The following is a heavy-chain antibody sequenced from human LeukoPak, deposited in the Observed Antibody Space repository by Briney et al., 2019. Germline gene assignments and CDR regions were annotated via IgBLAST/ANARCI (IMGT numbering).Heavy chain of an antibody. Sequence: PGGSLRLSCAASGFTFSRYWMTWVRQAPGQGLEWVANIKEDGSEKEYVDFVKGRFTISRDNTKNSLYLQMNSLGVEDTALYYCARDIAMDGDRPWAFDIWGQGAMVSVSS. CDR3: ARDIAMDGDRPWAFDI. CDR1: GFTFSRYW. CDR2: IKEDGSEK. J-gene: IGHJ3*02. D-gene: IGHD5-24*01. V-gene: IGHV3-7*01.